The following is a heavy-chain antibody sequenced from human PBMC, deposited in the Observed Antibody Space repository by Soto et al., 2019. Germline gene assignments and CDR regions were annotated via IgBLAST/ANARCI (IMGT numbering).Heavy chain of an antibody. CDR3: ARLAYYDCWSDYQSDNYYGMDV. V-gene: IGHV5-51*01. D-gene: IGHD3-3*01. Sequence: PGESLKISCKGSGYSFTSYWIGWVRQMPGKGLEWMGIIYPGDSDTRYSPSFQGQVTISADKSISTAYLQWSSLKASDTAMYYCARLAYYDCWSDYQSDNYYGMDVWGQGTTVTVSS. CDR1: GYSFTSYW. J-gene: IGHJ6*02. CDR2: IYPGDSDT.